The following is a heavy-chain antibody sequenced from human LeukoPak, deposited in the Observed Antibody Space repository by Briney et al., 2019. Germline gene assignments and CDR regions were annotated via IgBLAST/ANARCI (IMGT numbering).Heavy chain of an antibody. CDR3: ARGRILRLIDY. D-gene: IGHD2-15*01. V-gene: IGHV4-34*01. CDR1: GGSFSGYY. Sequence: SETLSLTCAVYGGSFSGYYWSWIRQPPGKGLEWIGEINHSGSTNYNPSLKSRVTISVDTSKNQFSLELSSVTAADTAVYYCARGRILRLIDYWGQGTLVTVSS. CDR2: INHSGST. J-gene: IGHJ4*02.